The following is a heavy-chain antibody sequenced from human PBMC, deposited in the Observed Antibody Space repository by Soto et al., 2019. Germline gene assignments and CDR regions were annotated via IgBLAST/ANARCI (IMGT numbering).Heavy chain of an antibody. CDR2: ISNSGSNI. J-gene: IGHJ5*02. D-gene: IGHD6-13*01. Sequence: EVQLVESGGGLVKPGGSLRLSCAASGTTFNSYSMNWVRQAPGKGLEWVSSISNSGSNIYYADSVKGRFTISRDNAKNSLYMQMNSLRAEDTAVYYCARGKQHLVGYTWFDPWGQGTLVTVSS. CDR1: GTTFNSYS. V-gene: IGHV3-21*01. CDR3: ARGKQHLVGYTWFDP.